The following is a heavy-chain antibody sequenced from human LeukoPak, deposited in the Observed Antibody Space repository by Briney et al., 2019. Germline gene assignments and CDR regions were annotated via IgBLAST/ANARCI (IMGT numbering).Heavy chain of an antibody. CDR2: ISAYNGNT. D-gene: IGHD5-12*01. V-gene: IGHV1-18*01. CDR3: ARDPEVVATYYYYGMDV. Sequence: AASVKVSCKASGGTFSSYAISWVRQAPGQGLEWMGWISAYNGNTNYAQKLQGRVTMTTDTSTSTAYMELRSLRSDDTAVYYCARDPEVVATYYYYGMDVWGKGTTVTVSS. CDR1: GGTFSSYA. J-gene: IGHJ6*04.